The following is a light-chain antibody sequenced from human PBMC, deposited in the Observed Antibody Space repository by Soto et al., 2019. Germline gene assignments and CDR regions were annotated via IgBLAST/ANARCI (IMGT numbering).Light chain of an antibody. Sequence: ARTRLPSAPGAPRDGDTIPCSGSSSNNGSNTVNWYQQLPGTAPKLLIYSNNQRPSGVPDRFSGSKSGTSASLAISGLQSEDEADYYCAAWDDSLNGYVFGTGTKVTVL. CDR1: SSNNGSNT. J-gene: IGLJ1*01. CDR2: SNN. CDR3: AAWDDSLNGYV. V-gene: IGLV1-44*01.